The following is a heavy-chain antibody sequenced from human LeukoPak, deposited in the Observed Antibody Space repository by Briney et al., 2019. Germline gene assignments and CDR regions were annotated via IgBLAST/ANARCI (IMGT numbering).Heavy chain of an antibody. D-gene: IGHD3-16*01. CDR1: GGSISSGGYY. Sequence: SETLSLTCTVSGGSISSGGYYWSWIRQPPGKGLEWIGEINHSGSTNYNPSLKSRVTISVDTSKNQFSLKLSSVTAADTAVYYCARVGPSGALDYWGQGTLVTVSS. CDR3: ARVGPSGALDY. J-gene: IGHJ4*02. V-gene: IGHV4-39*07. CDR2: INHSGST.